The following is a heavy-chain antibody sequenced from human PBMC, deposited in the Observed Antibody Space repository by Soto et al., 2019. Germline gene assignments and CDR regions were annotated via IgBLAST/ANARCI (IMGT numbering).Heavy chain of an antibody. V-gene: IGHV3-73*01. CDR3: TSLVGSGGAR. D-gene: IGHD2-15*01. CDR2: IRSKANSYAT. Sequence: EVQLVESGGGLVQPGGSLKLSCAASGFTFSGSAMHWVRQASGKGLEWVGRIRSKANSYATAYAASVKGRFTISRDASKNTAYLQMNSLKTEDTAVYYCTSLVGSGGARWGQGTLVTVSS. CDR1: GFTFSGSA. J-gene: IGHJ4*02.